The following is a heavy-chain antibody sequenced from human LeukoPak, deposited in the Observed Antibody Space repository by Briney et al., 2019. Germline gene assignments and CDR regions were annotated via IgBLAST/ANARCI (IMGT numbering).Heavy chain of an antibody. J-gene: IGHJ6*02. CDR2: ISGSGGST. D-gene: IGHD5-18*01. CDR3: ARDPRAMVRVYGMDV. Sequence: PGGSLRLSCAASGFTFSSYAMSWVRQAPGKGLEWVSAISGSGGSTYYADSVKGRFTISRDNSKNTLYLQMNSLRAEDTAVYYCARDPRAMVRVYGMDVWGQGTTVTVSS. V-gene: IGHV3-23*01. CDR1: GFTFSSYA.